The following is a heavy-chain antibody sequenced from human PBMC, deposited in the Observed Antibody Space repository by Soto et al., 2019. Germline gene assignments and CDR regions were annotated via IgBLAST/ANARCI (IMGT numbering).Heavy chain of an antibody. D-gene: IGHD2-2*01. J-gene: IGHJ6*02. CDR1: GFTFSSYS. CDR2: ISDSDGTT. V-gene: IGHV3-23*01. CDR3: ATRVVPGAEDYYYFAMDV. Sequence: GGSLRLSCEASGFTFSSYSMSWVRRAPGKGLEWVSTISDSDGTTDFADSVKGRFTVARDNSRSTLYLQMNSLRAEDTAVYYCATRVVPGAEDYYYFAMDVWGQGTTVTVSS.